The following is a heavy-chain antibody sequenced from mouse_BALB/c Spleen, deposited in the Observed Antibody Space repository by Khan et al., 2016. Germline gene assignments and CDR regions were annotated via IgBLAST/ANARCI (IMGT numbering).Heavy chain of an antibody. Sequence: QVQLQQSGAELVRPGSSVKISCKASGFAFSSYWMNWVKQRPGQGLEWIGQIYPGDGDTNYNGKFKGKATLTADKHSSTAYMQLSSLTSEDSAVYFCARGTPFANWGQVTLVTVSA. CDR1: GFAFSSYW. J-gene: IGHJ3*01. CDR3: ARGTPFAN. D-gene: IGHD2-14*01. CDR2: IYPGDGDT. V-gene: IGHV1-80*01.